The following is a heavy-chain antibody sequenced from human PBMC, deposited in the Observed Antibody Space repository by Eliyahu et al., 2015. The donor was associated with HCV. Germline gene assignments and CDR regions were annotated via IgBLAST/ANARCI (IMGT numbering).Heavy chain of an antibody. V-gene: IGHV3-64D*08. CDR3: VRARDHIAVLTALVFGSYYFDL. D-gene: IGHD1-14*01. Sequence: EVQLVESGGGLVQPGGSLRLSCSASGFXFDSXKXXWIRQAPGKGLEYLSGISNDGATTYYADSVKDRFQVSRDNSNNTLYLQMTSLRPEDTAMFYCVRARDHIAVLTALVFGSYYFDLWGQGALVTV. J-gene: IGHJ4*02. CDR2: ISNDGATT. CDR1: GFXFDSXK.